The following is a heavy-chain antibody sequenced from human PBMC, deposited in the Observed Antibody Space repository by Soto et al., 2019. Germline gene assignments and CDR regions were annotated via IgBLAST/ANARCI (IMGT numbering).Heavy chain of an antibody. D-gene: IGHD1-1*01. CDR3: AADDMTTFI. V-gene: IGHV1-58*01. CDR2: IVVGSGNT. J-gene: IGHJ4*02. CDR1: GFTFPSSA. Sequence: SVKVSCKASGFTFPSSAVQWVRQARGQRLEWIGWIVVGSGNTNSAQKFQERVTFTRDMSTSTVYTVLSSLKSEDTAVYYCAADDMTTFIWGQGTLVTVSS.